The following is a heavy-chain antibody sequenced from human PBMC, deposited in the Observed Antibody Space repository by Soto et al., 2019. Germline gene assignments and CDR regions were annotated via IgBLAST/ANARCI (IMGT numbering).Heavy chain of an antibody. CDR1: SGSISSSNW. D-gene: IGHD3-16*02. V-gene: IGHV4-4*02. CDR2: IWHSGST. CDR3: ARGSTVIDCVDS. Sequence: QVQLQESGPGLVKPSGTLSLTCAVTSGSISSSNWWSWVRQPPGKGLEWIGQIWHSGSTDYNPSLKSRVTMSVDKSKNQFSLQVTSVTAADTAVYFCARGSTVIDCVDSWGRGNRVTVAS. J-gene: IGHJ4*02.